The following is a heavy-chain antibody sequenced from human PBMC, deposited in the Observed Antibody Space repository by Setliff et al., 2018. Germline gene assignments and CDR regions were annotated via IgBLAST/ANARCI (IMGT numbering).Heavy chain of an antibody. J-gene: IGHJ4*02. D-gene: IGHD3-3*01. CDR1: GDSISSGSYY. Sequence: PSETLSLTCTVSGDSISSGSYYWTWIRQPAGKGLEWIGHFHTGGSTNYNRSLRSRVSISVDTSKNQFSLKLSSVTVADTAVYYCARGRSNFWGYYFDYWGQGTLVTVSS. CDR3: ARGRSNFWGYYFDY. CDR2: FHTGGST. V-gene: IGHV4-61*09.